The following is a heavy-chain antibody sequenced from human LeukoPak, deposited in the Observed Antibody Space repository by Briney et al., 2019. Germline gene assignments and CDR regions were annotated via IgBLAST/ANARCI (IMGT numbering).Heavy chain of an antibody. Sequence: GASLRLSCSASGFTFSSYAMSWVRQAPGKGLEWVSGISASGGSTDYADSVKGRFTISRDNSKNTLYLQMNSLRAEDTAVYYCARWFDPWGQGTLVTVSS. CDR2: ISASGGST. J-gene: IGHJ5*02. CDR3: ARWFDP. V-gene: IGHV3-23*01. CDR1: GFTFSSYA.